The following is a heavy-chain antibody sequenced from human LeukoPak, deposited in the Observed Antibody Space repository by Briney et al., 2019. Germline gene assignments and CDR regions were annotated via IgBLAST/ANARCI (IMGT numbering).Heavy chain of an antibody. CDR1: GGSISSSSYS. CDR3: ARYWGPYDNSGAYFDY. J-gene: IGHJ4*02. V-gene: IGHV4-39*01. CDR2: IHYTGST. D-gene: IGHD3-22*01. Sequence: PSETLSLTCTVSGGSISSSSYSWSWIRQPPGKGLEWIATIHYTGSTYYNPSLKSRVTISVDTSKNQFSLKLSSVTAADTAMYYCARYWGPYDNSGAYFDYWGQGTLVTVSS.